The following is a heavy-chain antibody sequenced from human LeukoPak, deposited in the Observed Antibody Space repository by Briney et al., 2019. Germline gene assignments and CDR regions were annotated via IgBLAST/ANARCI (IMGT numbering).Heavy chain of an antibody. CDR1: GFTFSSYA. Sequence: PGGSLRLSCATSGFTFSSYAMSWVRQAPGKGLEWVSAISGSGGSTYYADSVKGRFTISRDNSKNTLYLQMNSLRAEDTAVYYCASYYDSSGYYPDDAFDIWGQGTMVTVSS. CDR3: ASYYDSSGYYPDDAFDI. D-gene: IGHD3-22*01. V-gene: IGHV3-23*01. J-gene: IGHJ3*02. CDR2: ISGSGGST.